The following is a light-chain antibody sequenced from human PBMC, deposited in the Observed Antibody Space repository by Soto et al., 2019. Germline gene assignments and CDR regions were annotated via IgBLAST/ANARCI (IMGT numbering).Light chain of an antibody. Sequence: DIQMTQSPSSLTSSMGDRVTITCRASQGISNYLAWFQVKPGEAPRSLIYAASNLQSGVPSKFSGSGFGTECTLTINNLQPEDFVTYYCQQYHTFPWTFGQGTKVE. CDR2: AAS. V-gene: IGKV1-16*02. CDR3: QQYHTFPWT. J-gene: IGKJ1*01. CDR1: QGISNY.